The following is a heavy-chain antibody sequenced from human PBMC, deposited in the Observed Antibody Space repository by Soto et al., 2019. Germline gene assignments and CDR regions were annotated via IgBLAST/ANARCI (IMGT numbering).Heavy chain of an antibody. CDR3: ATLNWNCVRFPAY. J-gene: IGHJ4*02. V-gene: IGHV3-23*01. CDR1: GFSSRSYD. CDR2: ISASDGRT. Sequence: EVQLLESGGGLVQPGGSLRLSCGVSGFSSRSYDVSWVRQAPGKGLEWVSAISASDGRTYYADSVKGRFTISTDNFKNTLYLQMNSLRAEDTAVYYCATLNWNCVRFPAYWGQGTLVTVSS. D-gene: IGHD1-7*01.